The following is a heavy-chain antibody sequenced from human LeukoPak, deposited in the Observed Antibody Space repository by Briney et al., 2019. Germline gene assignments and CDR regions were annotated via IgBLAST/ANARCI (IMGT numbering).Heavy chain of an antibody. CDR1: GFTFSSYS. J-gene: IGHJ3*02. Sequence: SGGSLRLSCAASGFTFSSYSMNWVRQAPGKGLEWVSAISGSGGSTYYADSVKGRFTISRDNSKNTLYLQMNSLRAEDTAVYYCASSPVPMIVVVPDAFDIWGQGTMVTVSS. D-gene: IGHD3-22*01. CDR3: ASSPVPMIVVVPDAFDI. CDR2: ISGSGGST. V-gene: IGHV3-23*01.